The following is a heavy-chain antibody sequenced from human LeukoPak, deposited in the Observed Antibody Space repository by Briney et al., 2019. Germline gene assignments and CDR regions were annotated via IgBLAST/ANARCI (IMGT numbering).Heavy chain of an antibody. CDR1: GGSMFNNY. D-gene: IGHD7-27*01. CDR2: MYNSGSP. V-gene: IGHV4-4*07. CDR3: ARNSHWGVPFDS. J-gene: IGHJ4*02. Sequence: SETLSLTCVVSGGSMFNNYWNWLRQPAGKGLEWIGPMYNSGSPDYNPSLESRVTFSLDTSKNQFSLKMSSVTAADTAVYYCARNSHWGVPFDSWGQGILVTVSS.